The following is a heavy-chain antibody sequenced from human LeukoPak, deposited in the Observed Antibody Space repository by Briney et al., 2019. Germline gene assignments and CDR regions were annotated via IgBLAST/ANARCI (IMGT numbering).Heavy chain of an antibody. V-gene: IGHV3-23*01. CDR2: ITGSGGTT. Sequence: GGSLRLSCVASGFTFTDYAMSWVRQAPGKGLEWVSAITGSGGTTFYADSVKGRFTISRDNSKNTVYLQMNSLRAEDTAIYYCAKTANFDYWGQGALVTVSS. CDR1: GFTFTDYA. D-gene: IGHD2-21*02. CDR3: AKTANFDY. J-gene: IGHJ4*02.